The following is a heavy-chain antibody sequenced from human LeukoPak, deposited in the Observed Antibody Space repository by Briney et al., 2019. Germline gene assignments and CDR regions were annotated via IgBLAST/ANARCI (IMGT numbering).Heavy chain of an antibody. CDR2: FYDSGNT. Sequence: SETLSLTCTVSNGSISSYYWSWIRQPPRKGLEWIGYFYDSGNTNYNPSLKSRVTISVDTSKNQFSLKLSSVTAADTAVYYCARQAYFDWSLPYYFDYWGQGTLVTVSS. V-gene: IGHV4-59*08. D-gene: IGHD3-9*01. CDR3: ARQAYFDWSLPYYFDY. CDR1: NGSISSYY. J-gene: IGHJ4*02.